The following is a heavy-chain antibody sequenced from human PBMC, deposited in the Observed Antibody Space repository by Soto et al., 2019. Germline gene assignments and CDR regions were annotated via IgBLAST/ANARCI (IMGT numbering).Heavy chain of an antibody. V-gene: IGHV1-2*04. CDR3: ARGKVHYDWSHSMDV. Sequence: ASVKVSCKASGYTFTGYYMHWVRQAPGQGLEWMGWINPNSGGTNYAQKFQGWVTMTRDTSISTAYMELSRLRAEDTAVYYCARGKVHYDWSHSMDVWGQGTTVTVSS. CDR2: INPNSGGT. CDR1: GYTFTGYY. J-gene: IGHJ6*02. D-gene: IGHD3-3*01.